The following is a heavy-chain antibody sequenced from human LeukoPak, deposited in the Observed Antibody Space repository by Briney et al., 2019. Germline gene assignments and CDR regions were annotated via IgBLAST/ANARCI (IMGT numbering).Heavy chain of an antibody. V-gene: IGHV4-59*05. CDR3: ARLFVAFDY. CDR2: IYYSGST. CDR1: GGSISSHY. Sequence: SETLSLTCTVSGGSISSHYWSWIRQPPGKGLEWIGSIYYSGSTYYNPSLKSRVTISVDTSKNQFSLKLSSVTAADTAVYYCARLFVAFDYWGQGTLVTVSS. D-gene: IGHD2-21*01. J-gene: IGHJ4*02.